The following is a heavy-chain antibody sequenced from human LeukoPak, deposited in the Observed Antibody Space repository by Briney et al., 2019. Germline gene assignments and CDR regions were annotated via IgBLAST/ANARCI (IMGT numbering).Heavy chain of an antibody. Sequence: PSETLSLTCAVYGGSFSGYHWSWIRQPPGKGLEWIGEINHSGSTNYNPSLKSRVTISVDTSKNQFSLKLSSVTAADTAVYYCARLHKTYDFWSGYYHDAFDIWGQGTMVTVFS. CDR1: GGSFSGYH. V-gene: IGHV4-34*01. CDR2: INHSGST. CDR3: ARLHKTYDFWSGYYHDAFDI. J-gene: IGHJ3*02. D-gene: IGHD3-3*01.